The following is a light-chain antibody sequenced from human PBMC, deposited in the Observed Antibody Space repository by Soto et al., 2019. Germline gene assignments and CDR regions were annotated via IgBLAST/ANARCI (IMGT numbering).Light chain of an antibody. V-gene: IGKV3-11*01. J-gene: IGKJ1*01. CDR3: QQRSNWPRT. Sequence: EIVLTQSPATLSLSPGEGATLSCRASQSVSSYLAWYQQKPGQAPRLLIYDASNRATGIPARFSGSGSGTDFTLPISSLEPEDSAVYYCQQRSNWPRTFGQGTKVEIK. CDR1: QSVSSY. CDR2: DAS.